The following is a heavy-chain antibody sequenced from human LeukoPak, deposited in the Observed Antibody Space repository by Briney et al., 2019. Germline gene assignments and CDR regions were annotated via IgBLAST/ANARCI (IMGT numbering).Heavy chain of an antibody. CDR3: ARVRSYYYYYMDV. CDR1: GYTFTSYG. Sequence: ASVKVSCKASGYTFTSYGISWVRQAPGQGLGRMGWISAYNGNTNYAQKLQGRVTMTTDTSTSTAYMELRSLRSDDTAVYYCARVRSYYYYYMDVWGKGTTVTVSS. CDR2: ISAYNGNT. V-gene: IGHV1-18*01. J-gene: IGHJ6*03.